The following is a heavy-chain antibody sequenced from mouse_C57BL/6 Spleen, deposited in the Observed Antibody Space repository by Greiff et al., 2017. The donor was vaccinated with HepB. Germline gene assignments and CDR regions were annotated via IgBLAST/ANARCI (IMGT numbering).Heavy chain of an antibody. V-gene: IGHV1-42*01. CDR2: INPSTGGT. CDR3: ARWGGSSYNAIDY. CDR1: GYSFTGYY. J-gene: IGHJ4*01. D-gene: IGHD1-1*01. Sequence: EVQLQQSGPELVKPGASVKISCKASGYSFTGYYMNWVKQSPEKSLEWIGEINPSTGGTTYNQKFKAKATLTVDKSSSTAYMKPKSLTSEDSAVYYCARWGGSSYNAIDYWGQGTSVTVSS.